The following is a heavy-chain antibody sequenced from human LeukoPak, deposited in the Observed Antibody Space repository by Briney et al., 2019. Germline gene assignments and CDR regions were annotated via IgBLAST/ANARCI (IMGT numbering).Heavy chain of an antibody. J-gene: IGHJ4*02. CDR3: ARLHPPSGWYEPIDY. Sequence: PGGSLRLSCAASGFTFSSYAMHWVRQAPGKGLEWVAVISYDGSNKYYADSVKGRFTISRDNSKNSLYLQMNSLRAEDTAVYYCARLHPPSGWYEPIDYWGQGTLVTVSS. CDR1: GFTFSSYA. CDR2: ISYDGSNK. V-gene: IGHV3-30-3*01. D-gene: IGHD6-19*01.